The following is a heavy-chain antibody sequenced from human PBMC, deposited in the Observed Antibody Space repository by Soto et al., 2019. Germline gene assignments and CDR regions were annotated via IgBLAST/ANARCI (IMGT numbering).Heavy chain of an antibody. CDR3: ARENSPAGMDV. V-gene: IGHV3-48*03. CDR1: GFTFSSYE. J-gene: IGHJ6*02. Sequence: PGGSLRLSCAASGFTFSSYEMIWVRQAPGKGLEWVSYISTSGSTIYYADSVKGRFTISRDNAKNSLYLQMNSLRAEDTAVYYCARENSPAGMDVWAQGTTVTSP. D-gene: IGHD6-13*01. CDR2: ISTSGSTI.